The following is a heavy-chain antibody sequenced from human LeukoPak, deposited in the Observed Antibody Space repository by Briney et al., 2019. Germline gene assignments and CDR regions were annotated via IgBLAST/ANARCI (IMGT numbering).Heavy chain of an antibody. CDR3: ARGSDYGDYPGCDY. CDR1: GGSISSYY. D-gene: IGHD4-17*01. CDR2: IYYSGST. Sequence: PSETLSLTCTVSGGSISSYYWSWIRQPPGKGLEWIGYIYYSGSTNYNPSLKSRVTISVDTSKNQFSLKLSSVTAADTAVYYCARGSDYGDYPGCDYWGQGTLVTVSS. V-gene: IGHV4-59*01. J-gene: IGHJ4*02.